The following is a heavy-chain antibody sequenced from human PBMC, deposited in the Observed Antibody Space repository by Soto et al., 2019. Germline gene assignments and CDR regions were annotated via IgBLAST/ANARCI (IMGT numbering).Heavy chain of an antibody. D-gene: IGHD2-2*01. Sequence: LRLSCAASGFTFSSYAMSWVRQAPGKGLEWVSAISGSGGSTYYADSVKGRFTISRDNSKNTLYLQMNSLRAEDTAVYYCAKDPYCSSTSCYDWFDPWGQGTLVTVSS. CDR1: GFTFSSYA. CDR3: AKDPYCSSTSCYDWFDP. V-gene: IGHV3-23*01. CDR2: ISGSGGST. J-gene: IGHJ5*02.